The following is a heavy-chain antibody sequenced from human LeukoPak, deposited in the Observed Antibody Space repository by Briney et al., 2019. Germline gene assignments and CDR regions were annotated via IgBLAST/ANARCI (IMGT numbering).Heavy chain of an antibody. Sequence: TGGSLRLSCAASGFTFSSYAMLWVRQAPGKGLEWVAVISYDGSNKYYADSVKGRFTISRDNSKNTLYLQMNSLRAEDTAVYYCARVLLMYSSSFGFDYWGQGTLVTVSS. D-gene: IGHD6-6*01. V-gene: IGHV3-30-3*01. CDR3: ARVLLMYSSSFGFDY. CDR2: ISYDGSNK. CDR1: GFTFSSYA. J-gene: IGHJ4*02.